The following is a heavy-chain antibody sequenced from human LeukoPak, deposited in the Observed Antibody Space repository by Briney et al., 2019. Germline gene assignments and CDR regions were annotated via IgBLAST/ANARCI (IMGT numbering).Heavy chain of an antibody. CDR1: GFTFSSYG. D-gene: IGHD3-16*02. V-gene: IGHV3-33*06. J-gene: IGHJ6*03. CDR2: IWYDGSNK. CDR3: AKGVQIVYYYYMDV. Sequence: PGGSLRLSCAASGFTFSSYGMHWVRQAPGKGLEWVAVIWYDGSNKYYADSVKGRFTISRDNSKNTLYLQMNSLRAEDTAVYYCAKGVQIVYYYYMDVWGKGTTVTVSS.